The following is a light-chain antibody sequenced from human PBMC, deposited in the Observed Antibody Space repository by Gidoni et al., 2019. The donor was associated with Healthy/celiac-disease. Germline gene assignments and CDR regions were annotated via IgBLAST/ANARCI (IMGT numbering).Light chain of an antibody. J-gene: IGKJ5*01. CDR3: QQYDNLLIT. Sequence: DIQMNKSPSSLSASVGDRVTITCQASQDISNYLNWYQQKPGKAPMLLIYDASNLETGVPSRFSGSGSGTDFTFTISRLQPEDIATYYCQQYDNLLITFXQXTRLEIK. V-gene: IGKV1-33*01. CDR1: QDISNY. CDR2: DAS.